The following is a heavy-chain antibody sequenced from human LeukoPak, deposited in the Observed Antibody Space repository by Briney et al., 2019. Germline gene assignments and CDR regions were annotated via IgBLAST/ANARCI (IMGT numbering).Heavy chain of an antibody. D-gene: IGHD6-19*01. Sequence: PGGSLRLSCAASGFTFSSCSVNWVRQAPGKGLEWVSSISSSSSYIYYADSVKGRFTISRDNAKNSLYLQMNSLRAEDTAVSYCARDGVSSGWYDTGYFDYWGQGTLVTVSS. V-gene: IGHV3-21*01. CDR2: ISSSSSYI. J-gene: IGHJ4*02. CDR3: ARDGVSSGWYDTGYFDY. CDR1: GFTFSSCS.